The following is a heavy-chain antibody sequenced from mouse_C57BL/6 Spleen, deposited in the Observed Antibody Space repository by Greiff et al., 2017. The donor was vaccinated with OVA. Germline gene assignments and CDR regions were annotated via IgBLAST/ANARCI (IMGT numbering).Heavy chain of an antibody. V-gene: IGHV1-22*01. CDR2: INPNNGGT. J-gene: IGHJ1*03. D-gene: IGHD2-4*01. Sequence: EVQLQQSGPELVKPGASVKMSCKASGYTFTDYNMHWVKQSHGKSLEWIGYINPNNGGTSYNQKFKGKATLTVNKSSSTAYMERRSLTSEDSAVYYCAPIYYDYPDWYFDVWGTGTTVTVSS. CDR1: GYTFTDYN. CDR3: APIYYDYPDWYFDV.